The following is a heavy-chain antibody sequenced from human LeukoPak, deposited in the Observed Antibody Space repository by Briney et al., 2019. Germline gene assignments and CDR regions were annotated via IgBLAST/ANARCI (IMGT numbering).Heavy chain of an antibody. J-gene: IGHJ3*02. Sequence: GGSLRLSCAASGFTFSSYGMHWVRQAPGKGLEWVAFIRYDGSNKYYADSVKGRFTISRDNSKNTLYLQMNSLRAEDTAVYYCETLPYESLISEEEVRYDAFDIWGQGTMVTVSS. V-gene: IGHV3-30*02. CDR1: GFTFSSYG. CDR3: ETLPYESLISEEEVRYDAFDI. CDR2: IRYDGSNK. D-gene: IGHD3-10*01.